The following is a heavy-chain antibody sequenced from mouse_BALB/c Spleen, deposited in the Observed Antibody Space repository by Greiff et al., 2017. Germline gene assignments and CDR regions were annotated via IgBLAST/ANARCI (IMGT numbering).Heavy chain of an antibody. CDR2: ISSGSSTI. CDR1: GFTFSSFG. J-gene: IGHJ4*01. V-gene: IGHV5-17*02. D-gene: IGHD2-4*01. Sequence: EVQVVESGGGLVQPGGSRKLSCAASGFTFSSFGMHLVRQAPEKGLEWVAYISSGSSTIYYADTVKGRFTISRDNPKNTLFLQMTSLRSEDTAMYYCARETMITIYAMDYWGQGTSVTVSS. CDR3: ARETMITIYAMDY.